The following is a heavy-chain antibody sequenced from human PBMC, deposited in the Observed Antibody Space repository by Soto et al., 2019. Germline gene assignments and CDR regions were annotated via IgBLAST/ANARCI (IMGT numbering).Heavy chain of an antibody. Sequence: GGSLRLSCAASGFTFSSYWMSWVRQAPGKGLEWVANIKQDGSEKYYVDSVKGQFTISRDNAKNSLYLQRNSLRAEDTAVYYCARGRTLPNYYYYYYRDVWGKGTTVTVPS. CDR3: ARGRTLPNYYYYYYRDV. V-gene: IGHV3-7*01. J-gene: IGHJ6*03. CDR2: IKQDGSEK. D-gene: IGHD7-27*01. CDR1: GFTFSSYW.